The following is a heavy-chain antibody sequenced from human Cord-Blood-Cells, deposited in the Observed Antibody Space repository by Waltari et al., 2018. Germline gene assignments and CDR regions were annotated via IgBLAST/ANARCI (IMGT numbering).Heavy chain of an antibody. V-gene: IGHV4-34*01. CDR1: GGSFSGYY. J-gene: IGHJ3*02. D-gene: IGHD1-7*01. Sequence: QVQLQQWGAGLLKPSETLSLTCAVYGGSFSGYYWSWIRQPPGKGLEWIGEINHSGSTNYNPSLKSRVTISVDTSKNQFSLKLSSVTAADTAVYYCAGGRAYNWNYRPFDIWGQGTMVTVSS. CDR3: AGGRAYNWNYRPFDI. CDR2: INHSGST.